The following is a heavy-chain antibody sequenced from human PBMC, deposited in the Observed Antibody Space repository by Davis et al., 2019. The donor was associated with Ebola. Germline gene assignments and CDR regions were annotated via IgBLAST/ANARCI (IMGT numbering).Heavy chain of an antibody. V-gene: IGHV3-74*01. J-gene: IGHJ4*02. CDR1: GLTVSSYW. D-gene: IGHD3-22*01. CDR3: ARGWAGRYYYDSSGYVLDY. Sequence: HTGGSLRLSCAASGLTVSSYWMHWVRQAPGKGLVWVSRISSDGSSTSYADSVKGRFTISRDNAKNSLYLQMNSLRDEDTAVYYCARGWAGRYYYDSSGYVLDYWGQGTLVTVSS. CDR2: ISSDGSST.